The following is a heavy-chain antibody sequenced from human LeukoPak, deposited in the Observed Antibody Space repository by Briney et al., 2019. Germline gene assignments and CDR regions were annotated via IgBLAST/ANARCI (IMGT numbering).Heavy chain of an antibody. J-gene: IGHJ4*02. D-gene: IGHD3-10*01. CDR2: ISTSGSTT. CDR1: GFSLSNYE. Sequence: GGSPRLSCAASGFSLSNYEMNWVRQARGKGLEWVSYISTSGSTTYYADSVKGRFTISRDNAKNSLYLQMNSLRAEDTAVYYCARDKGSYYPFDYWGQGTLVTVSS. V-gene: IGHV3-48*03. CDR3: ARDKGSYYPFDY.